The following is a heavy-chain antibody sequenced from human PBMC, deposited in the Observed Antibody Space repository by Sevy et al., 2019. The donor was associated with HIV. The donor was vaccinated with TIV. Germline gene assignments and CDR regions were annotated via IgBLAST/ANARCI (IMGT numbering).Heavy chain of an antibody. CDR1: GFTFSSYG. CDR3: ASAWEPDAEYFQH. D-gene: IGHD1-26*01. V-gene: IGHV3-30*03. Sequence: GGSLRLSCAASGFTFSSYGMHWVRQAPGKGLEWVAVISYDGSNKYYADSVKGRFTISRDNSKNALYLQMNSLRAEDTAVYSCASAWEPDAEYFQHCGQGTLVTVSS. J-gene: IGHJ1*01. CDR2: ISYDGSNK.